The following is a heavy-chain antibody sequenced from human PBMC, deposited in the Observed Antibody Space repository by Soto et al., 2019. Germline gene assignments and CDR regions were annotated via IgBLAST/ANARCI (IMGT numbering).Heavy chain of an antibody. CDR2: ISRSGGIN. CDR3: APPRGYGVFAAYDI. Sequence: CLTLSCAATGSAFSTYAMSLDRQGPGKGLEWVSAISRSGGINYDENSVEGPFTIYSANLINGLYLLMNSLRTEEAAVYYCAPPRGYGVFAAYDIWGQGTMVTVSS. CDR1: GSAFSTYA. D-gene: IGHD4-17*01. V-gene: IGHV3-23*01. J-gene: IGHJ3*02.